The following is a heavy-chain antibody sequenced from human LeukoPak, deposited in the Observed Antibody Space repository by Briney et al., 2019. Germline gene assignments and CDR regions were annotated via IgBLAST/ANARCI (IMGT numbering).Heavy chain of an antibody. Sequence: SETLSLTCAVYGGSFSGYYWSWIRQPPGKGLEWIGEINHSGTTNYNPSLKSRVTISVDTSKNQFSLKLNSGTAADTAVYYCARGYQLLWGGWFDPWGQGTLVTVSS. CDR1: GGSFSGYY. CDR2: INHSGTT. J-gene: IGHJ5*02. CDR3: ARGYQLLWGGWFDP. D-gene: IGHD2-2*01. V-gene: IGHV4-34*01.